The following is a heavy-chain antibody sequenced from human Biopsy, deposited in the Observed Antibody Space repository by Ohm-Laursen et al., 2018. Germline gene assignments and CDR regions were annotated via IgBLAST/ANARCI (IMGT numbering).Heavy chain of an antibody. J-gene: IGHJ3*02. CDR3: ARDRMVTIITLVRADTFDI. CDR1: GYTFTDYS. V-gene: IGHV1-2*02. CDR2: VNPNSGAT. Sequence: ASSVTVSCKASGYTFTDYSLHWVRQAPGQGLEWMGWVNPNSGATNYAQKFQGRVTMTSDTSISTAYIELRRLISDDTAVYFCARDRMVTIITLVRADTFDIWDQGTLVSVSS. D-gene: IGHD3-10*01.